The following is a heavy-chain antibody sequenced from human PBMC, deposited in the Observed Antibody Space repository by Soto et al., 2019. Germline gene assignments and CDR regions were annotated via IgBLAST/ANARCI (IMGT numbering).Heavy chain of an antibody. D-gene: IGHD3-10*01. Sequence: LSLTCAVSGGSISGGGFSWSWIRQPPGKGLEWIGYILHTGGTQYNPSLKSRVSMSVDKSKNQFSLHLTSVTAADTAVYYCARLQFGEGFDYWGQGALVTVS. CDR3: ARLQFGEGFDY. CDR2: ILHTGGT. CDR1: GGSISGGGFS. J-gene: IGHJ4*02. V-gene: IGHV4-30-2*01.